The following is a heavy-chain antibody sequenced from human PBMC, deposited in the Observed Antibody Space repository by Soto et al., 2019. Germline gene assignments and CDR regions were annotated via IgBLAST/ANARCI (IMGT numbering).Heavy chain of an antibody. D-gene: IGHD6-13*01. CDR1: GFTFSSYV. CDR3: AKDGTHSSSWPCYFDY. J-gene: IGHJ4*02. V-gene: IGHV3-23*01. CDR2: ISGSGGST. Sequence: PGGSLRLSCAASGFTFSSYVMSWVRQAPGKGLEWVSAISGSGGSTYYADSVKGRFTISRDNSKNTLYLQVNSLRAEDTAVYYCAKDGTHSSSWPCYFDYWGQGTLVTVSS.